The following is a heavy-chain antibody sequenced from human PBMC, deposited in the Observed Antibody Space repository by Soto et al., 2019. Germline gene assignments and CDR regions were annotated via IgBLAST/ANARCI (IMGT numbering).Heavy chain of an antibody. CDR2: ISGSGGST. D-gene: IGHD5-18*01. Sequence: GGSLRLSCAASGFTFSSYAMSWVRQAPGKGLEWVSAISGSGGSTYYADSVKGRFTISRDNSKNTLYLQMNSLRAEDTAVYYCAKAAGSTGIQLWSPKFYYFDYWGQGALVTVYS. CDR1: GFTFSSYA. CDR3: AKAAGSTGIQLWSPKFYYFDY. J-gene: IGHJ4*02. V-gene: IGHV3-23*01.